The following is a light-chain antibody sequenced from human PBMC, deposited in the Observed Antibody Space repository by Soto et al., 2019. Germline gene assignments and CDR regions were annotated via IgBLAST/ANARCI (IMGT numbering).Light chain of an antibody. J-gene: IGKJ1*01. V-gene: IGKV3-11*01. CDR1: QSVSSY. CDR3: QQRRYWPVT. Sequence: EIVLTQSPAILSMSPGERATLSCRASQSVSSYFAWYQQKPGQAPRLLIYDASNRATGVPARFSGSGSGTDFTLTISSLETADFAVYYCQQRRYWPVTFGQGTKV. CDR2: DAS.